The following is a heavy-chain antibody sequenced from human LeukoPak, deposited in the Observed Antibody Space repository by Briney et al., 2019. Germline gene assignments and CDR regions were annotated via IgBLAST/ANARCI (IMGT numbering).Heavy chain of an antibody. CDR2: IKHSGST. CDR3: VRGRGYCSSTSCYSRGTNFDY. V-gene: IGHV4-34*01. CDR1: GGSFSGYY. J-gene: IGHJ4*02. D-gene: IGHD2-2*02. Sequence: SETLSLTCAVYGGSFSGYYWSWIRHPPGRGLEWIGEIKHSGSTNYNPSLKSRVTISVDTSKNQFSLKLSSVTAADTAVYYCVRGRGYCSSTSCYSRGTNFDYWGQGTLVTVSS.